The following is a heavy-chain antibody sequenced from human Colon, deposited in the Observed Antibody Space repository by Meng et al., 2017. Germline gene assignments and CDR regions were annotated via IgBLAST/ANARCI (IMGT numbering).Heavy chain of an antibody. J-gene: IGHJ4*02. Sequence: QVQLQQSGAYVKKPGASVKVSCRASGYTFGNYVMSWVRHAPGQGLEWMGWINVFNGDTKYAHKFQGRVTMTADTSTSTAYMELRSLRSDDTAVYYCAREGFGGSYFGYWGQGTLVTVSS. CDR2: INVFNGDT. CDR1: GYTFGNYV. CDR3: AREGFGGSYFGY. D-gene: IGHD1-26*01. V-gene: IGHV1-18*01.